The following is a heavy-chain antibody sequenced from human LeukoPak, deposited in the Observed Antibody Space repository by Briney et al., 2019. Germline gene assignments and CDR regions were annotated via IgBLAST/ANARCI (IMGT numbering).Heavy chain of an antibody. D-gene: IGHD2-15*01. V-gene: IGHV3-30*18. CDR1: GITFSSYG. J-gene: IGHJ4*02. CDR2: ISHDGSNK. CDR3: AKERCSGAACYIFDY. Sequence: GSLRLSCAASGITFSSYGMHWVRQAPGKGLECVAVISHDGSNKYYADSVKGRFTISRDNSKNTLYLQMNSLRAEDTAVYYCAKERCSGAACYIFDYWGQGTLVTVSS.